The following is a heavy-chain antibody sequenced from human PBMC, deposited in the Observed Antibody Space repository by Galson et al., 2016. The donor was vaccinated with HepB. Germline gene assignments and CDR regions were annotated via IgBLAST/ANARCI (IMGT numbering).Heavy chain of an antibody. V-gene: IGHV3-21*01. D-gene: IGHD6-19*01. CDR1: AFTFSSYT. J-gene: IGHJ4*02. CDR3: ARGSGYTSAWYPGGIRY. Sequence: SLRLSCADSAFTFSSYTMTWVRQAPGKGLEWLSSISGGSSHMFYADSVKGRFTISRDNTKNSLYLQMDSLRAEDTAINYCARGSGYTSAWYPGGIRYWGQGTLVTVSS. CDR2: ISGGSSHM.